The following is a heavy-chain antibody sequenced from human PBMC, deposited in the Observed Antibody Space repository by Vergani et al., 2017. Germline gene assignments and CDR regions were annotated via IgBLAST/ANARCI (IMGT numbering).Heavy chain of an antibody. CDR1: GFTFSSYG. J-gene: IGHJ6*03. CDR3: AKDALSVVVAATSNYYYMDV. V-gene: IGHV3-30*02. CDR2: IRYDGSNK. Sequence: QVQLVESGGGVVQPGRSLRLSCAASGFTFSSYGMHWVRQAPGKGLEWVAFIRYDGSNKYYADSVKGRFTISRDNSKNTLYLQMNSLRAEDTAVYYCAKDALSVVVAATSNYYYMDVWGKGP. D-gene: IGHD2-15*01.